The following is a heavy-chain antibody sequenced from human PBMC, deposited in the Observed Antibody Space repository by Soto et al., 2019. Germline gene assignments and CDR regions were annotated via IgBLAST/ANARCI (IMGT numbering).Heavy chain of an antibody. CDR1: GGSFSGYY. D-gene: IGHD4-17*01. Sequence: PSETLSVTCGVYGGSFSGYYWSWILQPPGKGLEWIGEINHSGSTNYNPSLKSRVTISVDTSKNQFSLKLSSVTAADTAVYYWARRTTVVRGAFDYWGQGTLVTVSS. V-gene: IGHV4-34*01. CDR3: ARRTTVVRGAFDY. CDR2: INHSGST. J-gene: IGHJ4*02.